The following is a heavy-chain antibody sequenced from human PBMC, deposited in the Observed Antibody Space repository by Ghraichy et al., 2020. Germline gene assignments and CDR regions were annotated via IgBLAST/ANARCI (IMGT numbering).Heavy chain of an antibody. CDR1: GFIFSSHT. CDR3: VISPVTANPPVGGQ. V-gene: IGHV3-64D*06. CDR2: ITSNGGTT. J-gene: IGHJ4*02. D-gene: IGHD3-10*01. Sequence: GGSLRLSCSASGFIFSSHTMHWVRQAPGKGLEYVSAITSNGGTTYYADSVKGRFTISRDNSKNTLYLQMSSLRTEDTAVYYCVISPVTANPPVGGQWGQGTLVTVSS.